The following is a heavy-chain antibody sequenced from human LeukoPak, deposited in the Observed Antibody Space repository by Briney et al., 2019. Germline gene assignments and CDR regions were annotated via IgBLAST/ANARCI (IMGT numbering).Heavy chain of an antibody. CDR2: IHYDGRA. D-gene: IGHD1-14*01. CDR1: GGSISSANHF. Sequence: SQTLSLTCTVSGGSISSANHFWSWVRQSPGEGLEWIGYIHYDGRAHYNPSLKSRVSMSLDMSKNQFPLSLSSVTAADTAIYYCAREVITPGDSDGFDLWGQGTMVSVSS. J-gene: IGHJ3*01. V-gene: IGHV4-30-4*08. CDR3: AREVITPGDSDGFDL.